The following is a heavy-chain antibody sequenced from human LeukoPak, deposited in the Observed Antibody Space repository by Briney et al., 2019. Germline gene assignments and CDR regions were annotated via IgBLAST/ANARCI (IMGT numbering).Heavy chain of an antibody. CDR3: AKGSPTMDV. V-gene: IGHV3-23*01. D-gene: IGHD3-10*01. Sequence: GGSLRLSCAASGFTFSNYAMSWVRQAPGKGLEWVSGISGSGGSTNYADSVKGRFTISRDNSKNTLYLQMNSLRVEDTAVYHCAKGSPTMDVWGKGTTVTISS. CDR1: GFTFSNYA. J-gene: IGHJ6*04. CDR2: ISGSGGST.